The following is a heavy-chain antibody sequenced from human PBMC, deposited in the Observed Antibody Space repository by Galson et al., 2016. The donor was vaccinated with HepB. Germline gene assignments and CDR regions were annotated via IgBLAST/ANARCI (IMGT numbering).Heavy chain of an antibody. CDR3: ARRGYSSEEYDY. V-gene: IGHV5-51*03. J-gene: IGHJ4*02. Sequence: QSGAEVKKPGESLKTSCKGSGYSFTSYWIGWVRQMPGKGLEWMGIIYPGDSDTRYSPSFQGHVTISADKSISTAYLQWGSLKASDTAIYYCARRGYSSEEYDYWGQGTLVTASS. CDR1: GYSFTSYW. CDR2: IYPGDSDT. D-gene: IGHD3-22*01.